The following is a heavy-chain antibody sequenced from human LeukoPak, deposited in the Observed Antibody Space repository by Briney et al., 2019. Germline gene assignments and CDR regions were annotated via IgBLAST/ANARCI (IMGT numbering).Heavy chain of an antibody. CDR2: IKQDGTEQ. V-gene: IGHV3-7*01. D-gene: IGHD3-10*01. CDR1: GFTFSDSG. Sequence: GGSLRLSCAASGFTFSDSGMHWVRQPPGKGLEWVANIKQDGTEQYYVDSVKGRFTISRDNAKNSVYLQMDDLRADDTAVYYCIPSGFWGQGILVTVSS. CDR3: IPSGF. J-gene: IGHJ4*02.